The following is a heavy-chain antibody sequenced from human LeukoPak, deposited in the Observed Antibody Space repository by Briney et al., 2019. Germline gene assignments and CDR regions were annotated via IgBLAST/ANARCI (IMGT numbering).Heavy chain of an antibody. Sequence: ASVKVSCKASGYTFVSYDINWVRQATGQGPEWMGWMSPKSGNTGYAQKFQGRVTMTRDTSINTAYMELSGLISEDTAVYYCTRGPPNWGYDFWGQGTLVTVSS. CDR3: TRGPPNWGYDF. V-gene: IGHV1-8*01. D-gene: IGHD7-27*01. CDR1: GYTFVSYD. J-gene: IGHJ4*02. CDR2: MSPKSGNT.